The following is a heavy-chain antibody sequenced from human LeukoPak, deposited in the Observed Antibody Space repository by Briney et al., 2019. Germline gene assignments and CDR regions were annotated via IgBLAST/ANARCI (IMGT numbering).Heavy chain of an antibody. J-gene: IGHJ4*02. CDR3: ARHLSGVTGYTYGRGIDY. V-gene: IGHV3-7*01. CDR2: IKKDGTEE. CDR1: GFTFSSYW. D-gene: IGHD5-18*01. Sequence: TGGSLRLSCAASGFTFSSYWMSWVRQAPGKGLEWVANIKKDGTEEYYVDSVKGRFTISRDNAKTSLYLQMNSLRAEDTAVYYCARHLSGVTGYTYGRGIDYWGQGTLVTVSS.